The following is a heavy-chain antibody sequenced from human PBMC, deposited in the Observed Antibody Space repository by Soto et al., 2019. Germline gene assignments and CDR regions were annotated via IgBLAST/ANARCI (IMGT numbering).Heavy chain of an antibody. CDR2: IIPMFGTA. D-gene: IGHD6-13*01. CDR3: ARDRTGWLSAAGAGDYYYYGMDV. Sequence: SVKVSCKASGDTFSRYAITWVRQAPGQGLEWMGGIIPMFGTANYAQMFQDRVTITADESTSTAYMELRSLRSDDTAVYYCARDRTGWLSAAGAGDYYYYGMDVWGQGTTVTVSS. J-gene: IGHJ6*02. V-gene: IGHV1-69*13. CDR1: GDTFSRYA.